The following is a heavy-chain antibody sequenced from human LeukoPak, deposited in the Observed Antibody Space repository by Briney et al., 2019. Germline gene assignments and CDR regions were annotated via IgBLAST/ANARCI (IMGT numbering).Heavy chain of an antibody. J-gene: IGHJ6*02. Sequence: GGSLRLSCAASGFTFRSFSMNWIRQAPGKGLEWVSYISSSSSTIYYADSVKGRFTISRDNAKNSLYLQMNSLRDEDTAVYYCARDYYDSSGYYGVYYYYGMDVWGQGTTVTVSS. D-gene: IGHD3-22*01. CDR2: ISSSSSTI. CDR1: GFTFRSFS. V-gene: IGHV3-48*02. CDR3: ARDYYDSSGYYGVYYYYGMDV.